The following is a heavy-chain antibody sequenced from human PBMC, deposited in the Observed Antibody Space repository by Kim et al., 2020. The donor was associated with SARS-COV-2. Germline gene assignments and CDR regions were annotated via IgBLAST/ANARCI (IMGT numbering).Heavy chain of an antibody. J-gene: IGHJ5*02. Sequence: ASVKVSCKASGYTFTGYYMHWVRQAPGQGLEWMGWINPNSGGTNYAQKFQGRVTMTRDTSISTAYMELSRLRSDDTAVYYCARDLTGILFIWFDPWGQGTLVTVSS. CDR1: GYTFTGYY. CDR3: ARDLTGILFIWFDP. D-gene: IGHD2-15*01. CDR2: INPNSGGT. V-gene: IGHV1-2*02.